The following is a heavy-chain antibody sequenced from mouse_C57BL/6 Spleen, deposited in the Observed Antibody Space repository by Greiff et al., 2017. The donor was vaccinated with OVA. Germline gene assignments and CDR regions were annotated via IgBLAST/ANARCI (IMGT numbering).Heavy chain of an antibody. V-gene: IGHV10-1*01. CDR1: GFSFNTYA. J-gene: IGHJ2*01. CDR3: VRDGYPYFDY. CDR2: IRSKSNNYAT. D-gene: IGHD2-3*01. Sequence: EVQLVESGGGLVQPKGSLKLSCAASGFSFNTYAMNWVRQAPGKGLEWVARIRSKSNNYATYYADSVKDRFTISRDDSESILYMQMNNLKTEDTAMYYCVRDGYPYFDYWGQGTTLTVSS.